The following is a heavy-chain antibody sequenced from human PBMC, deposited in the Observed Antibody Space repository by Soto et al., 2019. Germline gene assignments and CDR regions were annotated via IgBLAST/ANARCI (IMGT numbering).Heavy chain of an antibody. V-gene: IGHV4-39*01. D-gene: IGHD1-26*01. Sequence: SETLSLTCTVSGGSISSTTYYWGWIRQPPGKGLEWIGSIYYSGKIHHNPSLASRVTISVDTSKNQFSLKVNSVTAADTAVYYCARTPLRDGSYSLPRTFDCWGRGTLVTVSS. CDR1: GGSISSTTYY. CDR3: ARTPLRDGSYSLPRTFDC. J-gene: IGHJ4*02. CDR2: IYYSGKI.